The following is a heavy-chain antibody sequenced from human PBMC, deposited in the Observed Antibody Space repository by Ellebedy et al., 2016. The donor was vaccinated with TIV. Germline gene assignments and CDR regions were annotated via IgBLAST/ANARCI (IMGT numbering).Heavy chain of an antibody. J-gene: IGHJ4*02. CDR1: GGSISSSSYY. D-gene: IGHD6-13*01. V-gene: IGHV4-39*07. CDR2: IYYSGST. CDR3: ASSIAAAGTGYFDY. Sequence: SETLSLTCTVSGGSISSSSYYWGWIRQPPGKGLEWIGSIYYSGSTYYNPSLKSRVTISVNTSKNQFSLKLSSVTAADTAVYYCASSIAAAGTGYFDYWGQGTLVTVSS.